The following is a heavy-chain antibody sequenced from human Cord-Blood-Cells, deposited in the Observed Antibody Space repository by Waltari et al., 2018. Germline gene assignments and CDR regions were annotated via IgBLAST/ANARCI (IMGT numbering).Heavy chain of an antibody. J-gene: IGHJ4*02. V-gene: IGHV3-23*04. CDR2: RSGSGGSK. CDR1: GFTFSSYA. D-gene: IGHD4-4*01. Sequence: EVQLVESGGGLVQPGGSLRLSCAASGFTFSSYAMSWVRQAPGRGLEWVSARSGSGGSKDDADSGKGRFTISRDNSKNTLYLQMNSLRAEDTAVYYCAQRLQFDYWGQGTLVTVSS. CDR3: AQRLQFDY.